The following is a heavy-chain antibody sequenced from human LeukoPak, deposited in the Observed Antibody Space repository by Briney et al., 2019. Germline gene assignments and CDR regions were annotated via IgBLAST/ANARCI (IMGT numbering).Heavy chain of an antibody. Sequence: PGGSLRLSCAASGFTFSSYGMHWVRQAPGKGLEWVAFIRYDGSNKYYADSVKGRFTISRDNSKNTLYLQMNSLRAEDTAVYYCAKDERGGYGGNPIDYWGQGTLVAVSS. CDR3: AKDERGGYGGNPIDY. J-gene: IGHJ4*02. CDR1: GFTFSSYG. CDR2: IRYDGSNK. V-gene: IGHV3-30*02. D-gene: IGHD4-23*01.